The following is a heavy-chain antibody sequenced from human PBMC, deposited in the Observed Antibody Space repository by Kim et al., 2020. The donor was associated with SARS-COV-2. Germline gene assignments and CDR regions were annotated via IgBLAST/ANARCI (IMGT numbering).Heavy chain of an antibody. CDR3: AKRLWDPEPNGDYYYYGMDV. V-gene: IGHV3-23*01. CDR2: ISGSGGST. J-gene: IGHJ6*02. Sequence: GGSLRLSCAASGFTFSSYAMSWVRQAPGKGLEWVSAISGSGGSTYYADSVKGRFTISRDNSKNTLYLQMNRLRAEDTAVYYCAKRLWDPEPNGDYYYYGMDVWGQGTTVTVSS. CDR1: GFTFSSYA. D-gene: IGHD1-26*01.